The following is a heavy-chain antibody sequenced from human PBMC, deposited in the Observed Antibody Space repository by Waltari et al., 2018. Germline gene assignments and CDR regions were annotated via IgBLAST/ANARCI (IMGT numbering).Heavy chain of an antibody. D-gene: IGHD2-15*01. CDR1: GYTFTDHY. CDR2: VYPEDGER. J-gene: IGHJ3*02. V-gene: IGHV1-69-2*01. Sequence: EVQLVQSGAEVKKPGATVKISCKASGYTFTDHYMHWVQQAPGQGLEGMGRVYPEDGERMYAEKFQGRLTITADTSTDTAYMELSSLRSDDTAVYYCATRRGGRDAFDIWGQGTMVTVSS. CDR3: ATRRGGRDAFDI.